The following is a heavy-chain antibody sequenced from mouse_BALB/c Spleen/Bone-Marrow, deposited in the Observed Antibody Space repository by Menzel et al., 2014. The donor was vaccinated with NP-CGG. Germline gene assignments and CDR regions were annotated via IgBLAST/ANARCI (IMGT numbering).Heavy chain of an antibody. CDR3: AREDMGNGNYDWFAY. CDR1: GYTFTSYW. CDR2: IAPGSGST. V-gene: IGHV1S41*01. D-gene: IGHD2-1*01. Sequence: DLVKPGASVKLSCKASGYTFTSYWINWIKRRPGQGLEWIGRIAPGSGSTYYNEMFKGKATLTVDTSSSTAYIQLSSLSSDDSAVYFCAREDMGNGNYDWFAYWGQGTLVTVSA. J-gene: IGHJ3*01.